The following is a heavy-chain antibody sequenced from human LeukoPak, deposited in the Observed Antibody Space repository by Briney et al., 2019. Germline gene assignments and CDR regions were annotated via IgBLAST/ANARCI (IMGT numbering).Heavy chain of an antibody. CDR1: GGSISSSSYH. CDR3: ARAYYYYMDV. CDR2: IYYTGTT. V-gene: IGHV4-39*01. J-gene: IGHJ6*03. Sequence: SETLSLTCTVSGGSISSSSYHWGWIRQPPGKGLEWIGSIYYTGTTYYRPSLRSRVTISVDTSKNQFSLKLTSVTAADTAVYYCARAYYYYMDVWGKGTTVTVSS.